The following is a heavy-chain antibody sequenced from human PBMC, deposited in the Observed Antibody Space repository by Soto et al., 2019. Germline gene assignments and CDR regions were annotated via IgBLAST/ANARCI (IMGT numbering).Heavy chain of an antibody. CDR2: IDPSHSYT. J-gene: IGHJ6*02. CDR3: ARHEGRAYYYYGMDV. CDR1: GYSFTSYW. V-gene: IGHV5-10-1*01. Sequence: GESLKISCKGSGYSFTSYWISWVRQMPGKGLEWMGRIDPSHSYTNYSPSFQGHVTISADKSISTAYLQWSSLKASDTAMYYCARHEGRAYYYYGMDVWGQGTTVTVSS.